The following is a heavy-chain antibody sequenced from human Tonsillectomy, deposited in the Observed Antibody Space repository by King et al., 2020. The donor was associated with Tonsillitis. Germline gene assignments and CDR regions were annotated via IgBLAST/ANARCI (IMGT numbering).Heavy chain of an antibody. V-gene: IGHV3-9*01. Sequence: VQLVESGGGLVQPGRSLRLSCAASGFTFDDYAMHWVRQVPGKGLEWVSGISWNSGSTGYAGSVKGRFTISRDNAKNSLYLQMNSLRAEDTALYYCARDTCGGDCPPDGFDIWGQGTRVTVSS. CDR1: GFTFDDYA. D-gene: IGHD2-21*02. J-gene: IGHJ3*02. CDR2: ISWNSGST. CDR3: ARDTCGGDCPPDGFDI.